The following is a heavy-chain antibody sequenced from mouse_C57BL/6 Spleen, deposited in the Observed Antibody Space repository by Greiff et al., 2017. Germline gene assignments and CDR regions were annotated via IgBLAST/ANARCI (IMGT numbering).Heavy chain of an antibody. CDR3: ARPGSSYAMDY. Sequence: VKLQQSGPELVKPGASVKISCKASGYAFSSSWMNWVKQRPGKGLEWIGRISPGDGATTYNGKFKGKATLTADKSSSTSYMQLSSLTSEDSAVYFCARPGSSYAMDYWGQGTSVTVSS. J-gene: IGHJ4*01. V-gene: IGHV1-82*01. D-gene: IGHD1-1*01. CDR1: GYAFSSSW. CDR2: ISPGDGAT.